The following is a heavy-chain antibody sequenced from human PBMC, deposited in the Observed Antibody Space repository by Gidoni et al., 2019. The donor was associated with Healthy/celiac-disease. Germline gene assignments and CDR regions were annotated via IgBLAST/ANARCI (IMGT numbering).Heavy chain of an antibody. D-gene: IGHD1-1*01. Sequence: QVQLVQSGAEVKNPGASVTVSCQASGYTFTSYAINWVLQATGQGLEWMGWMNPNSGNTGYAQKFQGRVTMTRNTSISTAYMELSSLRSEDTAVYYCAANWNDPAGYNWFDPWGQGTLVTVSS. CDR3: AANWNDPAGYNWFDP. CDR2: MNPNSGNT. CDR1: GYTFTSYA. J-gene: IGHJ5*02. V-gene: IGHV1-8*01.